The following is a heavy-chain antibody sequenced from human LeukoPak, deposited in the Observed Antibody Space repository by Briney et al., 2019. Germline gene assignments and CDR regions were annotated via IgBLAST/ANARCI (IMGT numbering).Heavy chain of an antibody. CDR1: GYTFTSYG. CDR3: ARDTMIVVVNSIPYYYYGMDV. D-gene: IGHD3-22*01. J-gene: IGHJ6*02. V-gene: IGHV1-18*01. CDR2: ISAYNGNT. Sequence: GASVKVSCKASGYTFTSYGIGWVRQAPGQGLEWMGWISAYNGNTNYAQKLQGRVTMTTDTSTSTAYMELRSLRSDDTAVYYCARDTMIVVVNSIPYYYYGMDVWGQGTTVTVSS.